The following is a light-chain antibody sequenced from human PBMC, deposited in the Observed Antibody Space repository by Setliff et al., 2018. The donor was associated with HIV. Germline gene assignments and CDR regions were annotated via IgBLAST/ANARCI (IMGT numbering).Light chain of an antibody. CDR1: SSNIGAGYD. CDR3: QSYDSSLSGSKV. Sequence: QSVLTQPPSVSGAPGQRVTISCTGSSSNIGAGYDVHWYQHLPGTAPKLLIYGNNNRPSGVPDRFSGSKSGTSASLATTGLQAEDEADYYCQSYDSSLSGSKVFGTGTKVTVL. J-gene: IGLJ1*01. CDR2: GNN. V-gene: IGLV1-40*01.